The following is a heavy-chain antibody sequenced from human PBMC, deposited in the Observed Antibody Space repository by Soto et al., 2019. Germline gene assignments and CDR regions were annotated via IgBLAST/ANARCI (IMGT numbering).Heavy chain of an antibody. CDR1: GFTFSSYA. CDR2: ISGSGGST. V-gene: IGHV3-23*04. CDR3: AKDTYYYDSSGYYALFDY. Sequence: EVQLVESGGGLVQPGGSLRLSCAASGFTFSSYAMSWVRQAPGKGLEWVSAISGSGGSTYYADSVKGRFTISRDNSKNTLYLQMNSLRAEDTAVYYCAKDTYYYDSSGYYALFDYWGQGTLVTVSS. D-gene: IGHD3-22*01. J-gene: IGHJ4*02.